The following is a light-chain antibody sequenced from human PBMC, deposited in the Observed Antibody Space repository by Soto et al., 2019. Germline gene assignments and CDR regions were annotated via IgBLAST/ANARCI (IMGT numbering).Light chain of an antibody. Sequence: DIVMTQSPDSLAVSLGERATINCKSSQSVLSSSNKKNYLAWHQQKPGQPPKLLISWASSRQSGVPDRFSGSGSGTDFPPTTSTLQAEDVEVYYCKQNYSAPLTLPGGTKVDIK. CDR2: WAS. J-gene: IGKJ4*01. CDR3: KQNYSAPLT. CDR1: QSVLSSSNKKNY. V-gene: IGKV4-1*01.